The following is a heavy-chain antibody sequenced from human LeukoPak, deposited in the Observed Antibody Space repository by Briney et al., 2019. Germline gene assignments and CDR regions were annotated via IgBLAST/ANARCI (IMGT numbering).Heavy chain of an antibody. CDR3: ARGSPNNYDSSGYPY. V-gene: IGHV3-20*04. Sequence: TGGSLRLSCAASGFTFDDYGMSWVRQAPGKGLEWVSGINWNGGSTGYADSVKGRFTISRDNAKNSLYLQMNSLRAEDTALYYCARGSPNNYDSSGYPYWGQGTLVTVSS. CDR1: GFTFDDYG. J-gene: IGHJ4*02. CDR2: INWNGGST. D-gene: IGHD3-22*01.